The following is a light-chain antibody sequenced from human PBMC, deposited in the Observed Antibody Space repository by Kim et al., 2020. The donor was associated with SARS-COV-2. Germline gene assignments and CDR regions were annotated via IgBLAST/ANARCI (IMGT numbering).Light chain of an antibody. CDR2: EDT. CDR3: QSADSTDTLWV. Sequence: SYELTQPPSVSVPPGQTARITCSGDALPKKYAYWFQQKPGQAPVVVIYEDTERPSGIPERFSGSTSGTTVTLTISGVQAEDEADYYCQSADSTDTLWVFGGGTQLTVL. V-gene: IGLV3-25*03. CDR1: ALPKKY. J-gene: IGLJ3*02.